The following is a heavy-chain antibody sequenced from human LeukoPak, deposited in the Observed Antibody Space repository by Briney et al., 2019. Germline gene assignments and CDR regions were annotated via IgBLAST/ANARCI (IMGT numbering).Heavy chain of an antibody. V-gene: IGHV4-59*08. CDR2: IYYSGST. CDR3: ASVNGGSDFDY. J-gene: IGHJ4*02. Sequence: SETLSLTCTVSGGSISSYYWSWIRQPPGKGLEWIGYIYYSGSTNYNPSLKSRVTISVDTSKNQFSLKLSSVTAADTAVYYCASVNGGSDFDYWGQGTLVTVSS. D-gene: IGHD4-23*01. CDR1: GGSISSYY.